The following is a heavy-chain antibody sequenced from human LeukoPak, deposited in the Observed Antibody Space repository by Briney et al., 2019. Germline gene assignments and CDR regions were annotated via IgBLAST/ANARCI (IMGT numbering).Heavy chain of an antibody. CDR1: GGSPSNYY. D-gene: IGHD2-8*01. Sequence: PPETLSLTCALYGGSPSNYYWSWIRQPPGRGLEWIGEINDRGTTTYNPSLKSRVTVSVDTSKSQFSLKMTSVTAADTAVYFCARKGLLGYCSNGVWRDYYYYMDVWGKGTAVIVSS. J-gene: IGHJ6*03. V-gene: IGHV4-34*01. CDR2: INDRGTT. CDR3: ARKGLLGYCSNGVWRDYYYYMDV.